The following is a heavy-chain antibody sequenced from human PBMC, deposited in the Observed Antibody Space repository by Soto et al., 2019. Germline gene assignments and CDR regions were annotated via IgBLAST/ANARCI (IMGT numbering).Heavy chain of an antibody. V-gene: IGHV3-53*01. J-gene: IGHJ6*02. CDR2: IYSGGST. Sequence: PGGSLRLSCAASGFTVSSNYMSWVRQAPGKGLEWVSVIYSGGSTYYADSVKGRFTISRDNSKNTLYLQMNSLRAEDTAVYYCARDHRGPLTIVGVAPNYYGMDVWGQGSTVTVSS. CDR3: ARDHRGPLTIVGVAPNYYGMDV. CDR1: GFTVSSNY. D-gene: IGHD3-3*01.